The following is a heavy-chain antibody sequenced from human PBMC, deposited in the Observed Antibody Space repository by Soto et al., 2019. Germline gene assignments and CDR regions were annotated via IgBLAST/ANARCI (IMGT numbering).Heavy chain of an antibody. CDR1: GFTFSSYS. D-gene: IGHD4-17*01. J-gene: IGHJ4*01. V-gene: IGHV3-23*01. Sequence: PGGALRLSCEASGFTFSSYSVSWVRHAPGKGLEWVSGITGSGGRSYYADSVKGRFAVSRDNSENTLYLQMNSLRAEDTDVYYWAKHSTPMTTVPLFDYCGYGKLVSESS. CDR2: ITGSGGRS. CDR3: AKHSTPMTTVPLFDY.